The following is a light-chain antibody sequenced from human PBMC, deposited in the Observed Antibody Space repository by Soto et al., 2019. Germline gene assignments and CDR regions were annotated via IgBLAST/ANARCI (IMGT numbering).Light chain of an antibody. CDR2: GAS. V-gene: IGKV3-20*01. J-gene: IGKJ1*01. Sequence: EIVLTQSPGTLSLSPGERATLSCRASQSVSSNFLAWYQQKPGQAPRLLIYGASSRATGIPDRFSGSGSGTDFTLTISGLEPEDLAVYYCQHYGSSPWTFGQGTEVQIK. CDR3: QHYGSSPWT. CDR1: QSVSSNF.